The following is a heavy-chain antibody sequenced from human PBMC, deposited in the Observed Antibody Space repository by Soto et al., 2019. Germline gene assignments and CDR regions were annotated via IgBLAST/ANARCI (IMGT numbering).Heavy chain of an antibody. D-gene: IGHD3-3*01. CDR1: GGSFSGYY. V-gene: IGHV4-34*01. J-gene: IGHJ6*02. Sequence: QVQLQQGGAGLLKPSDTLSLTCGVYGGSFSGYYWNWIRQPPGKGLEWIGEIDHSGSSNFNPFLKSRVTISVDTSKNQFSLKLNTMTAADTAVYFCARGQGLPSDVPAADFWILGLYYDMDVWGQGTQVTVSS. CDR2: IDHSGSS. CDR3: ARGQGLPSDVPAADFWILGLYYDMDV.